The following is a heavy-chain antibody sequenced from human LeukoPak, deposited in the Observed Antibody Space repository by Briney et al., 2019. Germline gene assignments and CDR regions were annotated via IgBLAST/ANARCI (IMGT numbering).Heavy chain of an antibody. CDR3: AKVPGYYYDSSGYYYFDY. Sequence: PGGSLRLSCAASGFTFSSYAMSWVRQAPGKGLEWVSAISGSGGSTYYADSVKGRSTISRDNSKNTLYLQMNSLRAEDTAVYYCAKVPGYYYDSSGYYYFDYWGQGTLVTVSS. CDR1: GFTFSSYA. J-gene: IGHJ4*02. V-gene: IGHV3-23*01. CDR2: ISGSGGST. D-gene: IGHD3-22*01.